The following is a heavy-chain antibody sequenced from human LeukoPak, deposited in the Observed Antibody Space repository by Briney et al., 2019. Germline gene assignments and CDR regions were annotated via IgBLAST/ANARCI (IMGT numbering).Heavy chain of an antibody. D-gene: IGHD5-18*01. CDR3: ARAHATAMADY. CDR1: GFTFSSYW. J-gene: IGHJ4*02. V-gene: IGHV3-74*01. CDR2: INSDGSST. Sequence: PGGSLRLSCAASGFTFSSYWMHWVRQAPGKGLVWVSRINSDGSSTTYADSEKGRFTISRDDARNTLYLQMNSLRAEDTAVYYCARAHATAMADYWGQGTLVTVSS.